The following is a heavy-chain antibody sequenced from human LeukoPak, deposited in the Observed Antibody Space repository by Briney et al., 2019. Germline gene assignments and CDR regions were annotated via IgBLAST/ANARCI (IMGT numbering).Heavy chain of an antibody. Sequence: AETLSLTCTVSGVSFSSYYWSWIRQPPGKGLEWIGYIYNSGSTNYNPSLKSRVTISVDTSKNQFSLKLSSVTAADTAVYYCAGSSYGSGSYYYYYGMDVWGQGTTVTVSS. D-gene: IGHD3-10*01. V-gene: IGHV4-59*01. CDR1: GVSFSSYY. CDR2: IYNSGST. CDR3: AGSSYGSGSYYYYYGMDV. J-gene: IGHJ6*02.